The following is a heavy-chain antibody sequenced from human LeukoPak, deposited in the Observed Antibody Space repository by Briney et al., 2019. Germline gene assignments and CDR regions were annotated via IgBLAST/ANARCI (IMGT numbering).Heavy chain of an antibody. CDR3: VKSDSSSWYGNFNH. CDR1: GFTFSSYS. CDR2: ISSSSSYI. J-gene: IGHJ4*02. V-gene: IGHV3-21*01. D-gene: IGHD6-13*01. Sequence: GGSLRLSCAASGFTFSSYSMNWVRQAPGKGLEWVSSISSSSSYIYYADSVKGRFTISRDNAKNSLYLQMNSLRAEDTAVYYCVKSDSSSWYGNFNHWGQGTLVTVSS.